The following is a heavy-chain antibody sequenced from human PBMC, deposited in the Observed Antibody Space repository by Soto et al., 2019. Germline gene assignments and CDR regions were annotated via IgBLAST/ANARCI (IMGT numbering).Heavy chain of an antibody. CDR2: INPNSGGT. J-gene: IGHJ4*02. CDR3: ARTRAVTPDFDY. CDR1: GYTFTGYY. Sequence: QVQLVQSGAEVKKPGASVKVSCKASGYTFTGYYMHWVRQAPGQGLEWMGWINPNSGGTNYAQKLQGWVTMTRDTSISTAYMELSRLRSDDTAVYYCARTRAVTPDFDYWGQGTLVTVSS. D-gene: IGHD4-4*01. V-gene: IGHV1-2*04.